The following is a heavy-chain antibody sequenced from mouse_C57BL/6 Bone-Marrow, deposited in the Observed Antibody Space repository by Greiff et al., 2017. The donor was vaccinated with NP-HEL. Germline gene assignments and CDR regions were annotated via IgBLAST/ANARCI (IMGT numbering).Heavy chain of an antibody. D-gene: IGHD2-3*01. CDR3: ARLDDGYFWFAY. J-gene: IGHJ3*01. V-gene: IGHV5-2*01. Sequence: EVQVVESGGGLVQPGESLKLSCESNEYEFPSHDMSWVRKTPEKRLELVAAINSDGGSTYYADTMERRFIISRDNTKKTLYLQMSSLRSEDTALYYCARLDDGYFWFAYWGQGTLVTVSA. CDR1: EYEFPSHD. CDR2: INSDGGST.